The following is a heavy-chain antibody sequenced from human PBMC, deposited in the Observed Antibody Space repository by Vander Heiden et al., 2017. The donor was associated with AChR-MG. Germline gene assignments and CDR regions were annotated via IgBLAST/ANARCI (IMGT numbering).Heavy chain of an antibody. D-gene: IGHD3-16*01. CDR3: ARGPRGYGIDV. CDR2: IYHKGST. CDR1: GGSLSSSNW. J-gene: IGHJ6*02. Sequence: QVQLQESGPGLVKPSGTLSLTCAVSGGSLSSSNWCSWVRPPPGKGRGWIWEIYHKGSTNYNPSLKRRVTISVDKSKNQVSPELSSGAAAEKAVEYCARGPRGYGIDVWGQGTTVTVSS. V-gene: IGHV4-4*02.